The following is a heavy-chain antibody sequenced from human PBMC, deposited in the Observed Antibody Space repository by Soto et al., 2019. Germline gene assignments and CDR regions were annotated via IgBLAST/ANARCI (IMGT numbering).Heavy chain of an antibody. CDR3: SVGHSGV. J-gene: IGHJ4*02. Sequence: EVQLVESGGGLVKPGGSLRLSCAASGFTFNNAWMNWVRQAAGKGLEWVGRIARQSDGGPTEYASPVKGRFTISRDDSKNTLYLQMNSLDTDDTAVYFCSVGHSGVWGQGTQVTVSS. V-gene: IGHV3-15*07. D-gene: IGHD2-15*01. CDR2: IARQSDGGPT. CDR1: GFTFNNAW.